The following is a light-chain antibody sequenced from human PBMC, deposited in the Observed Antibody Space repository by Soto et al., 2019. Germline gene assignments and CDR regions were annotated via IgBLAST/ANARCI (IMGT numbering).Light chain of an antibody. CDR3: QKYNSVPLT. CDR1: QAISNY. Sequence: DIQMTQSPSSLSASVGDGVTITCRASQAISNYLAWYQQKPWKVPKLLIYDASTLQSGVPSRFSGSGSGTDFTLAISRLQPEYVATYYCQKYNSVPLTFGGGTKVESK. J-gene: IGKJ4*01. V-gene: IGKV1-27*01. CDR2: DAS.